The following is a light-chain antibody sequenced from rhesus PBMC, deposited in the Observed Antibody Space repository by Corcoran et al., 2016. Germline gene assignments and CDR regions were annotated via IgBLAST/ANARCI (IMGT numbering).Light chain of an antibody. CDR1: ENVNNY. V-gene: IGKV1-74*01. CDR2: KAS. CDR3: QHGYGTPRT. Sequence: DIQMTQSPSSLSASVGDRVTITCRASENVNNYLNWYQQKPGRAPKLLIYKASPLQKGVPSRFSGSGSGTDYTFTISSLQPEDVAAYYCQHGYGTPRTFGQGTKVEIK. J-gene: IGKJ1*01.